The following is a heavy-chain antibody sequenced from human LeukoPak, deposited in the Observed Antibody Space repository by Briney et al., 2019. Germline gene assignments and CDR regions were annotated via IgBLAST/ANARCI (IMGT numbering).Heavy chain of an antibody. V-gene: IGHV1-2*02. Sequence: ASVKVSCKASGGTFSSYAISWVRRAPGQGLECMGWINPNSGGTNYAQKFQGRVTMTRDTSISTAYMELSRLRSDDTAVYYCARWMTTVITPDYWGQGTLVTVSS. CDR3: ARWMTTVITPDY. J-gene: IGHJ4*02. CDR1: GGTFSSYA. D-gene: IGHD4-11*01. CDR2: INPNSGGT.